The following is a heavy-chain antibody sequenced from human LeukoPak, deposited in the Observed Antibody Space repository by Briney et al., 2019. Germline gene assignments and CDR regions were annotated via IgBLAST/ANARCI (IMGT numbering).Heavy chain of an antibody. CDR3: ARGRSGWYTY. CDR2: INHSGST. CDR1: GGSISSGGYY. J-gene: IGHJ4*02. D-gene: IGHD6-19*01. V-gene: IGHV4-39*07. Sequence: SETLSLTCTVSGGSISSGGYYWSWIRQPPGKGLEWIGEINHSGSTNYNPSLKSRVTISVDTSKNQFSLKLSSVTAADTAVYYCARGRSGWYTYWGQGTLVTVSS.